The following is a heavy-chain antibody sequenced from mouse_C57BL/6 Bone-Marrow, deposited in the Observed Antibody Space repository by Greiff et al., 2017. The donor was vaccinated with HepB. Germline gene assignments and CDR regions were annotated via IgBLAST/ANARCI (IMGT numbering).Heavy chain of an antibody. J-gene: IGHJ4*01. CDR1: EYEFPSHD. CDR3: ARLGRDYYAMDY. D-gene: IGHD4-1*01. Sequence: EVKLMESGGGLLQPGESLKLSCESNEYEFPSHDMSWVRKTPEKRLELVAAINSDGGSTYYPDTMERRFIISRDNTKKTLYLQMSSLRSEDTALYYCARLGRDYYAMDYWGQGTSVTVSS. V-gene: IGHV5-2*01. CDR2: INSDGGST.